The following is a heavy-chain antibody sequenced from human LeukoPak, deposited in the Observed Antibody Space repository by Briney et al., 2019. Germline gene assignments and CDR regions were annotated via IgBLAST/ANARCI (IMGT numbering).Heavy chain of an antibody. Sequence: SETLSLTCTVSGGSISSYYWSWIRQPPGKGLEWIGYIYYSGSTNYNPSLKSRVTISVDTSKNQFSLKLSSVTAADTAVYYCARAAGWYFDYWGQGTLVTVSS. CDR2: IYYSGST. D-gene: IGHD6-19*01. CDR1: GGSISSYY. V-gene: IGHV4-59*01. J-gene: IGHJ4*02. CDR3: ARAAGWYFDY.